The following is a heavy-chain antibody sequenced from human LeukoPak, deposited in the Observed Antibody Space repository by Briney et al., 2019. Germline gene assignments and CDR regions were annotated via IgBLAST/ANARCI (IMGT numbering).Heavy chain of an antibody. D-gene: IGHD1-26*01. CDR3: ARDSGIVGATDDAFDI. V-gene: IGHV1-2*02. J-gene: IGHJ3*02. Sequence: GASVKVSCKASGYTFTGYYMHWVRQAPGQGLEWMGWINPNSGGTNYAQKFQGRVTMTRDTPISTAYMELSRLRSDDTAVYYCARDSGIVGATDDAFDIWGQGTMVTVSS. CDR1: GYTFTGYY. CDR2: INPNSGGT.